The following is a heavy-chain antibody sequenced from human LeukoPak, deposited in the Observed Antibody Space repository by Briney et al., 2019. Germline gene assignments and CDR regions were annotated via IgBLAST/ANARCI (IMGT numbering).Heavy chain of an antibody. CDR2: INPNSGGT. V-gene: IGHV1-2*02. D-gene: IGHD2-2*01. CDR3: ARGAGGGTSFMDV. J-gene: IGHJ6*02. Sequence: AASVTVSCKASGYTFTGYYMHWVRQAPGQGLEGMGWINPNSGGTNYAQKFQGRVTMTRDTSISTAYMELSRLRSDDTAVYYCARGAGGGTSFMDVWGQGTTVTVSS. CDR1: GYTFTGYY.